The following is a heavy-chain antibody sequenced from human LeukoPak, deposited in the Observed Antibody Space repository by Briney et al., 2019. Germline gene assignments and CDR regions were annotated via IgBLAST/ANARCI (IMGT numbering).Heavy chain of an antibody. CDR3: ARGGLYYYYMDV. CDR1: GGSLSNYY. Sequence: SETQSLTCTVSGGSLSNYYWSWIRQPAGKGLEWIGRIFTSGSTDYNPSLKSRVTISVDTSKNQFSLKLSSVTAADTAVYYCARGGLYYYYMDVWGKGTTVTVSS. CDR2: IFTSGST. J-gene: IGHJ6*03. V-gene: IGHV4-4*07.